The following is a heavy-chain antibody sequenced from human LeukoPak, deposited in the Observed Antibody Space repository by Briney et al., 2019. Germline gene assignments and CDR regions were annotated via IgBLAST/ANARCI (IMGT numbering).Heavy chain of an antibody. CDR3: ATVAGTFSDAFDI. CDR2: INSDGSST. V-gene: IGHV3-74*03. D-gene: IGHD6-19*01. Sequence: GGSLRLSCAASGFTFSNYWIHWVRQAPGKGLVWVSRINSDGSSTKYADSVKGRFTISRDNAKNTLYLQMHSLRAEDTAVYYCATVAGTFSDAFDIWGQGTMVTVS. J-gene: IGHJ3*02. CDR1: GFTFSNYW.